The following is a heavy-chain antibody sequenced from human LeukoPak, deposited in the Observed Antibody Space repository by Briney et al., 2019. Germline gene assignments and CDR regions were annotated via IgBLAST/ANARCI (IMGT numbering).Heavy chain of an antibody. Sequence: GGSLRLSCAASGFTFSNAWMSWVRQAPGKGLEWVSYISYTNTIHYADSVKGRFTISRDNAKNSLYLQMNSLRAEDTAVYYCARDLSGVTGYTYGRGIDYWGQGTLVTVSS. CDR3: ARDLSGVTGYTYGRGIDY. CDR2: ISYTNTI. CDR1: GFTFSNAW. J-gene: IGHJ4*02. V-gene: IGHV3-69-1*01. D-gene: IGHD5-18*01.